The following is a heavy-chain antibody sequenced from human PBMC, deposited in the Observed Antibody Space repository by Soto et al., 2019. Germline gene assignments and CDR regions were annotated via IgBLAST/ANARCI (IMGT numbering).Heavy chain of an antibody. CDR1: GGTLSDHG. Sequence: QVQLEQSGAEVKKPGSSVKVSCKASGGTLSDHGVAWLRQAPGQGLEWMGGTIPVFNAPKYAPKFQGRVTIAADKSTNIAYMELSSLRSEDTALYYCARGVCDSGNHYTGPSAFEIWCQGTMVSVSS. V-gene: IGHV1-69*06. D-gene: IGHD2-2*02. CDR2: TIPVFNAP. J-gene: IGHJ3*02. CDR3: ARGVCDSGNHYTGPSAFEI.